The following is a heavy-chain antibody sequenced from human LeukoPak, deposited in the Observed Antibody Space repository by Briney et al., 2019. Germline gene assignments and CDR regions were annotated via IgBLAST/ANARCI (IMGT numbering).Heavy chain of an antibody. CDR3: ARDYCSSTSCLFDY. Sequence: ASVKVSCKASGYTFTGYHMHWVRQAPGQGLEWMGRINPNSGDTNYAQKFQGRVTMTRDTSISTAYMELNRLRSDDTAVYYCARDYCSSTSCLFDYWGQGTLVIVSS. CDR2: INPNSGDT. D-gene: IGHD2-2*01. V-gene: IGHV1-2*06. CDR1: GYTFTGYH. J-gene: IGHJ4*02.